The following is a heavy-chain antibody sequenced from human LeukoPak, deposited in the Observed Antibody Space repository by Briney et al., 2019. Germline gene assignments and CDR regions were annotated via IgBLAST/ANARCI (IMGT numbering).Heavy chain of an antibody. J-gene: IGHJ4*02. Sequence: ASVKVSCKVSGYTLTELSMHWVRPAPGKGRAWMGGFDPEDGETIYAQKFQGRVTMTEDTSTDTAYMELSSLRFEDTAVYYCARGYCSSATCRHFDYWGQGALVTVSS. V-gene: IGHV1-24*01. CDR1: GYTLTELS. D-gene: IGHD2-2*01. CDR3: ARGYCSSATCRHFDY. CDR2: FDPEDGET.